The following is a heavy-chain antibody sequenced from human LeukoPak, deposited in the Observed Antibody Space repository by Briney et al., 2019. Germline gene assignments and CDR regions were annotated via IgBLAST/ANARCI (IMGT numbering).Heavy chain of an antibody. J-gene: IGHJ3*02. CDR1: GGSFSGFR. D-gene: IGHD2-2*01. V-gene: IGHV4-34*01. CDR2: INHSGGT. CDR3: ALELVVPAALERLNAFDI. Sequence: SETLSLTCAVSGGSFSGFRWHWIRQPPGKGPEWIGEINHSGGTTYNPSLKSRVTISVDTSKIQFSLNLTSVTAADTAVYYCALELVVPAALERLNAFDIWGHGTMVTVSS.